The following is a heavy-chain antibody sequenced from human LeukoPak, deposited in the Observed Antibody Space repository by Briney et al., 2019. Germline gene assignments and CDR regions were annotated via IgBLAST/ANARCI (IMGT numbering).Heavy chain of an antibody. Sequence: GGSLRLSCAASGFTFSSYSMNWVRQAPGKGLEWVSAMSGSGGNTYHADSVKGRFTISRDNSKNTLFLQLNSLRAEDTAVYYCAKEAATTGLHFDYWGQGTLVTVSS. CDR2: MSGSGGNT. CDR3: AKEAATTGLHFDY. V-gene: IGHV3-23*01. J-gene: IGHJ4*02. D-gene: IGHD4-17*01. CDR1: GFTFSSYS.